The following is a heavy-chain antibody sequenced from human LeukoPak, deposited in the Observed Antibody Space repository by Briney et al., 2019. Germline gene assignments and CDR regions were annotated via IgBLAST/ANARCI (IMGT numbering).Heavy chain of an antibody. V-gene: IGHV1-18*01. CDR3: ARDGPLRYFDWLAYYYYYGMDV. J-gene: IGHJ6*02. CDR1: GYTFTSYG. Sequence: GASVKVSCKASGYTFTSYGISWVRQAPGQGLEWMGWISAYNGNTNYAQKLQGRVTMTTDTSTSTAYMELRSLRSDDTAAYYCARDGPLRYFDWLAYYYYYGMDVWGQGTTVTVSS. D-gene: IGHD3-9*01. CDR2: ISAYNGNT.